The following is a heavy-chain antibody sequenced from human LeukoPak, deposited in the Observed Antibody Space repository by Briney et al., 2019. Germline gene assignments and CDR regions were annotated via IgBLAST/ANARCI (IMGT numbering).Heavy chain of an antibody. Sequence: ASVKVSCKASGYTFTGYYMHWVRQAPGQGLEWMGWINPNSGGTNYAQKFQGRVTMTRDTSISTAYMELSRLRSDDTAVYYCARDAMVRGVIRAMGHWGQGTLVTVS. CDR3: ARDAMVRGVIRAMGH. J-gene: IGHJ4*02. CDR1: GYTFTGYY. V-gene: IGHV1-2*02. D-gene: IGHD3-10*01. CDR2: INPNSGGT.